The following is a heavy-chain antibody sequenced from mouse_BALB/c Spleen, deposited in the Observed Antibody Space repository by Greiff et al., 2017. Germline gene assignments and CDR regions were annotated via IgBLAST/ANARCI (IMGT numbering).Heavy chain of an antibody. Sequence: EVQLVESGGGLVQPGGSRKLSCAASGFTFSSFGMHWVRQAPEKGLEWVAYISSGSSTIYYADTVRGRFTISRDNPKNTLFLQMTSLRSEDTAMYYYARSYGNYWYFDVWGAGTTVTVSS. CDR3: ARSYGNYWYFDV. V-gene: IGHV5-17*02. CDR1: GFTFSSFG. D-gene: IGHD2-1*01. CDR2: ISSGSSTI. J-gene: IGHJ1*01.